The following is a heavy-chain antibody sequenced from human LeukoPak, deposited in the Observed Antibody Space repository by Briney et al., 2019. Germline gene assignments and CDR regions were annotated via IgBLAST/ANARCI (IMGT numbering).Heavy chain of an antibody. D-gene: IGHD3-16*02. CDR1: GGSISSYY. Sequence: SETLSLTCTVSGGSISSYYWSWIRQPAGKGLEWIGRIYTSGSTSYNPSLKSRVTMSVDTSKNQFSLKLSSVTAADTAVYYCARDRYDYVWGSYRYYFDYWGQGTLVTVSS. J-gene: IGHJ4*02. CDR3: ARDRYDYVWGSYRYYFDY. V-gene: IGHV4-4*07. CDR2: IYTSGST.